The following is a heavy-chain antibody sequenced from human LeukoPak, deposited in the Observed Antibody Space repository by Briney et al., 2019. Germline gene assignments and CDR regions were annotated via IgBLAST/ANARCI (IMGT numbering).Heavy chain of an antibody. V-gene: IGHV3-7*01. CDR3: ARESYSSSWNH. CDR2: IKQDGSEK. D-gene: IGHD6-13*01. CDR1: GFTFSSYW. J-gene: IGHJ5*02. Sequence: GGSLRLSCAASGFTFSSYWMSWVRQAPGKGLEWVANIKQDGSEKYYVDSVKGRFTISRDNAKNTLYLQMNSLRAEDTAVYYCARESYSSSWNHWGQGTLVTVSS.